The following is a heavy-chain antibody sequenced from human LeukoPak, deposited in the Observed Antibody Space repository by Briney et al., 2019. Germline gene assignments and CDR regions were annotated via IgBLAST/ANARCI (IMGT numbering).Heavy chain of an antibody. CDR3: ARDARRGLGYYYGMDV. J-gene: IGHJ6*02. Sequence: GGSLRLSCAASGFTFSNFWMHWVRQAPGKGLVWVSRINSDGSITNYADSVKGRFTISRDNSKNTLYLQMNSLRAEDTAVYYCARDARRGLGYYYGMDVWGQGTTVTVSS. CDR2: INSDGSIT. D-gene: IGHD3-16*01. V-gene: IGHV3-74*01. CDR1: GFTFSNFW.